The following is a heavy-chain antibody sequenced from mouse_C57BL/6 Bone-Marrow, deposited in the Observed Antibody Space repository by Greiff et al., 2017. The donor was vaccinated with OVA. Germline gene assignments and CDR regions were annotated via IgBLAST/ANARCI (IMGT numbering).Heavy chain of an antibody. CDR1: GYTFTGYW. CDR3: ARAYYRNPFAY. CDR2: ILPGSGST. Sequence: VQVVESGAELMKPGASVKLSCKATGYTFTGYWIEWVKQRPGQGLEWIGEILPGSGSTNYNEKFKGNATFTADTSSNTAYMQLSSLATEDSAICYGARAYYRNPFAYWGQGTLVTVAA. J-gene: IGHJ3*01. D-gene: IGHD2-10*01. V-gene: IGHV1-9*01.